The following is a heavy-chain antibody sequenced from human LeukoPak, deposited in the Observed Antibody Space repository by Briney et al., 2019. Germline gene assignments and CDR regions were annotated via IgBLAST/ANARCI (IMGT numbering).Heavy chain of an antibody. D-gene: IGHD3-10*01. CDR3: ARDFNPSYYYGSGTKSKGAFDI. J-gene: IGHJ3*02. V-gene: IGHV1-18*01. CDR2: ISAYNGNT. Sequence: ASVKVSCKASGYTFTSYGISWVRQPAGQGLEWMGWISAYNGNTNYAQKLQGRVTMTTDTSTSTAYMELSSLRSDDTAVYYCARDFNPSYYYGSGTKSKGAFDIWGQGTMVTVSS. CDR1: GYTFTSYG.